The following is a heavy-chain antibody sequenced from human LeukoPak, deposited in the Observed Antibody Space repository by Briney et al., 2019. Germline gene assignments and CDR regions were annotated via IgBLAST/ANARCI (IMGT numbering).Heavy chain of an antibody. V-gene: IGHV3-21*04. Sequence: GGSLRLSCAASGFTFSSYSMNWVRQAPGKGLEWVSFIISSRSYIYYADSVKGRFTISRDNAKNSLYLQMNSLRAEDTAMYYCARLRYSGSFGFARSYYYMDVWGKGTTVTVSS. CDR2: IISSRSYI. J-gene: IGHJ6*03. CDR1: GFTFSSYS. D-gene: IGHD1-26*01. CDR3: ARLRYSGSFGFARSYYYMDV.